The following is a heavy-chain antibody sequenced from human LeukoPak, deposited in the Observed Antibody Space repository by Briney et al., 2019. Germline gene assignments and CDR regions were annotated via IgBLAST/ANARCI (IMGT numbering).Heavy chain of an antibody. CDR2: ISAYNGNT. J-gene: IGHJ6*02. V-gene: IGHV1-18*01. CDR3: ARDGGYGRRYYHHYGMEV. D-gene: IGHD5-18*01. CDR1: GYTLTSYG. Sequence: ASVKVSCMASGYTLTSYGISWVRQAPGQGLEWMGWISAYNGNTNYAQNLQDRVTMSTDASTNTAYMEVRSLGSDDTAVYYCARDGGYGRRYYHHYGMEVWGQGTTVTVSS.